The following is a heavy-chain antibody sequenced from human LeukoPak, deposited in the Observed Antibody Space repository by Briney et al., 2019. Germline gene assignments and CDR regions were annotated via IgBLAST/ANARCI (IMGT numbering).Heavy chain of an antibody. V-gene: IGHV3-9*03. D-gene: IGHD6-6*01. CDR1: GFSFDDYA. J-gene: IGHJ3*02. CDR2: ISWNSGSI. CDR3: AKDLAAGRNIVARLGSFDI. Sequence: GGSLRLSCAASGFSFDDYAMHWVRQGPGKGLEWVAGISWNSGSIGYADSVKGRFTISRDNVKNSLYLKMNFLRPEDMALYYCAKDLAAGRNIVARLGSFDIWGQGTMVTVSS.